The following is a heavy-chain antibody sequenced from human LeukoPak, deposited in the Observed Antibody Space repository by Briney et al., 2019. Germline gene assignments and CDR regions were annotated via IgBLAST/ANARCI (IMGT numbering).Heavy chain of an antibody. CDR3: ARAQGYSSGWDFQH. V-gene: IGHV4-31*03. J-gene: IGHJ1*01. CDR1: GGSISSGGYY. Sequence: KPSETLSLTCTVSGGSISSGGYYWSWIRQHPGKGLEWIGYIYYSGSTYYNPSLKSRVTISVDASKNQFSLKMSSMTAADTAVYYCARAQGYSSGWDFQHWGQGTLVTVSS. D-gene: IGHD6-19*01. CDR2: IYYSGST.